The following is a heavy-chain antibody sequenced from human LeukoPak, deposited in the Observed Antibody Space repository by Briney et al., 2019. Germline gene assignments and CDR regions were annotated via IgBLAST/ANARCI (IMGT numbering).Heavy chain of an antibody. V-gene: IGHV1-2*02. CDR1: GYTFDNFY. J-gene: IGHJ4*02. Sequence: ASVKVSCKASGYTFDNFYIRWVRQAPGQGPEWMGWINGNDGSTNYAQKFQGRVTMTRVTAISTAYMDLSGLRPDDTAIYYCARDEGSSYNQLDFWGQGTLVTVSS. CDR3: ARDEGSSYNQLDF. CDR2: INGNDGST. D-gene: IGHD3-10*01.